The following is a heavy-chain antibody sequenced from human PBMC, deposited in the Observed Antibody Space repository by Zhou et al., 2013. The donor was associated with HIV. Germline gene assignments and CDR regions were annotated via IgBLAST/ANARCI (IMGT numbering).Heavy chain of an antibody. CDR2: IYTSGST. J-gene: IGHJ6*03. Sequence: VQLQESGPGLVKPSETLSLTCTVSGGSISSYYWSWIRQPAGKGLEWIGRIYTSGSTNYNPSLKSRVTMSVDTSKNQFSLKLDSVTAADTAVYYCARDWIYGDYYYYYMDVWGKGPRSPPP. CDR1: GGSISSYY. V-gene: IGHV4-4*07. CDR3: ARDWIYGDYYYYYMDV. D-gene: IGHD4-17*01.